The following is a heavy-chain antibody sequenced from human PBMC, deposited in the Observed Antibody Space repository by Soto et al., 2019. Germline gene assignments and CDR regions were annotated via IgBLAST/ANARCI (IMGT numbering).Heavy chain of an antibody. V-gene: IGHV4-31*03. CDR2: IYYSGST. CDR1: GGSISSGDYY. D-gene: IGHD3-10*02. CDR3: ARDHHADYVDY. J-gene: IGHJ4*02. Sequence: QVQLQESGPGLVKPSQTLSLTCTVSGGSISSGDYYWNWIRQHPGKGLEWIGYIYYSGSTYYSPSRKSXXTXLXXTSKNQFSLKLSSVTAADTAVYYCARDHHADYVDYWGQGTLVTVSP.